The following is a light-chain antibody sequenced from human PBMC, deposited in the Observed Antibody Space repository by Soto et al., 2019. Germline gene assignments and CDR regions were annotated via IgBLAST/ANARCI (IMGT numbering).Light chain of an antibody. Sequence: EIVLTQSPATLSLSPGDRATLSCRASQGVSSFLAWCQRKPGQAPRLLIYDAPNRATGIPARFSGSGPGTYFTLTISSLEPEDVALYYCQHRSNWHGLTVGGGTKVEIK. CDR2: DAP. J-gene: IGKJ4*01. CDR3: QHRSNWHGLT. V-gene: IGKV3D-11*01. CDR1: QGVSSF.